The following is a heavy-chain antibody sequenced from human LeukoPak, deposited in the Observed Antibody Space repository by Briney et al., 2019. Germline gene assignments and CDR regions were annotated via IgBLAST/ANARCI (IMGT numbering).Heavy chain of an antibody. D-gene: IGHD6-13*01. CDR3: ARERFTGSSWQLYYFDY. CDR1: GYTFTSYG. V-gene: IGHV1-46*01. CDR2: INPSGGST. Sequence: ASVKVSCKASGYTFTSYGISWVRQAPGQGLEWMGIINPSGGSTSYAQKFQDRVTMTRDTSTSTVYMELSSLRSEDTAVYYCARERFTGSSWQLYYFDYWGQGTLVTVSS. J-gene: IGHJ4*02.